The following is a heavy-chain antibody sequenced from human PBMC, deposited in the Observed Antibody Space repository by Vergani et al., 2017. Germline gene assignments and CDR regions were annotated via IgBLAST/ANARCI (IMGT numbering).Heavy chain of an antibody. J-gene: IGHJ3*02. CDR2: ISGSGGST. Sequence: EVQLLESGGGLVQPGGSLRLSCAASGFTFSSYAMSWVRQAPGKGLEWVSAISGSGGSTYYADSVKGRFTISRDNSKNTLYLQMNSLRAEDTAVYYCAKDASSSWSIQGAFDIWGQGTMVTVSS. CDR3: AKDASSSWSIQGAFDI. V-gene: IGHV3-23*01. CDR1: GFTFSSYA. D-gene: IGHD6-13*01.